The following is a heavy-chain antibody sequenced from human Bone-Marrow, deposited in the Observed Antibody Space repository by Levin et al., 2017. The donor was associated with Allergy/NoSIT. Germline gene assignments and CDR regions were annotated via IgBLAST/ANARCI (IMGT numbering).Heavy chain of an antibody. CDR2: ISSGGYAI. CDR1: GFTFSDYY. J-gene: IGHJ4*02. CDR3: ARDYDSSAYLTSGFDY. Sequence: LSLTCAASGFTFSDYYMSWIRQAPGKGLEWISYISSGGYAIYYADSVKGRFTISRDNAKNSLYLQMNSLRAEDTAVYYCARDYDSSAYLTSGFDYWGQGTLVTVSS. V-gene: IGHV3-11*01. D-gene: IGHD3-22*01.